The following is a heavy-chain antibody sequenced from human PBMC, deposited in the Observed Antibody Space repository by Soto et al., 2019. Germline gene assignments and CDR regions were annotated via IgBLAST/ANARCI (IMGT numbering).Heavy chain of an antibody. CDR2: IRTNANSYAT. V-gene: IGHV3-73*02. CDR1: GFTFNAST. D-gene: IGHD1-26*01. J-gene: IGHJ4*02. Sequence: EVQLVESGGGLVQPGGSLKLSCAASGFTFNASTMHWVRQASGKGLEWVGRIRTNANSYATAYAASLKGRFTISGDDSDTTTYLHMNSLKTEDTAVYYCTKEGAAHDYWGQGTLVTVSS. CDR3: TKEGAAHDY.